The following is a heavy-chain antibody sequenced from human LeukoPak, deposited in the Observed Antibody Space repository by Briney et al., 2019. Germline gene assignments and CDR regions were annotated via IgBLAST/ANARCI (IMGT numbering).Heavy chain of an antibody. J-gene: IGHJ4*02. CDR2: ITGSGGNT. D-gene: IGHD3-9*01. CDR3: AKWGDYDVLAGYYVSDY. Sequence: PGGSLRLSCAASGFTFSNYAMSWVRQAPGKGLEWVSAITGSGGNTYYADSVKGRFTISRDNSKYTVFLQMNSLRAEDKAVYYCAKWGDYDVLAGYYVSDYWGQGTLVIVSS. CDR1: GFTFSNYA. V-gene: IGHV3-23*01.